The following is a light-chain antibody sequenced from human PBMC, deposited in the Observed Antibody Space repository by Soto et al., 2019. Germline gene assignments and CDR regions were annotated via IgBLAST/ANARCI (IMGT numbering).Light chain of an antibody. CDR2: DVT. Sequence: QSVLTQPASVSGSPGQSITISCTGTSSDFGDYNYVFWFQQHPGKATKLMNYDVTNRPSGVSNRLSGSKSGDTASQTISGLQAEDEADYYCASYTTSITYVFGTGTKVTVL. V-gene: IGLV2-14*03. CDR3: ASYTTSITYV. J-gene: IGLJ1*01. CDR1: SSDFGDYNY.